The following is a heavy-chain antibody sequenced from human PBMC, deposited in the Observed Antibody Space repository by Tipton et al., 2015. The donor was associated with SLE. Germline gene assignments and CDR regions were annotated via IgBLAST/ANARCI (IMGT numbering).Heavy chain of an antibody. Sequence: TLSLTCSVSGGSITRGSYYWSWIRQPAGKGLEWIGGRTNYNPSLKSRVTISLDTSKNQFSLKLISVTAADTAVYYCARVAVVTPRHAIDIWGQGTVATVSS. V-gene: IGHV4-61*02. D-gene: IGHD4-23*01. CDR1: GGSITRGSYY. J-gene: IGHJ3*02. CDR3: ARVAVVTPRHAIDI. CDR2: GRT.